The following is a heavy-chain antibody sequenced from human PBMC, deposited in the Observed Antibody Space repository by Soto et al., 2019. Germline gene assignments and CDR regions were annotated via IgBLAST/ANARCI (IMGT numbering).Heavy chain of an antibody. V-gene: IGHV4-59*11. J-gene: IGHJ5*02. Sequence: LSLPCTASGGSLSSHYWSWIRQPPWKGLEWIGYIYYSGSTNYNPSLKSRVTISVDTSKNQFSLKLSSVTAADTAVYYCARKVVVVPAANGWFDPWGQGTLVTVSS. D-gene: IGHD2-2*01. CDR1: GGSLSSHY. CDR2: IYYSGST. CDR3: ARKVVVVPAANGWFDP.